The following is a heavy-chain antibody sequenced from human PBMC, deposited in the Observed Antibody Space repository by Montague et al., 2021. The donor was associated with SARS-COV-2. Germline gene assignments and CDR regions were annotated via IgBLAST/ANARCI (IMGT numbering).Heavy chain of an antibody. J-gene: IGHJ4*02. V-gene: IGHV4-59*08. D-gene: IGHD3-9*01. CDR1: GGSISSYD. CDR2: IYYSGST. Sequence: SETLSLTCTVSGGSISSYDWDWIRQPPGTGLELVGYIYYSGSTSYNSYLKSRGTISIDTTKNQSSLKLSSLTAADTAVYYCARLGLRDFDWLLVGEGYFDYWGQGTLVTVSS. CDR3: ARLGLRDFDWLLVGEGYFDY.